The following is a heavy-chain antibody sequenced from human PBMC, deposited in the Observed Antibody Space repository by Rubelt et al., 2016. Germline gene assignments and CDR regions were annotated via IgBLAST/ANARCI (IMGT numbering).Heavy chain of an antibody. Sequence: QVQLQQWGAGLLKPSETLSLTCAVYGGSFSGYYWSWIRQPPGKGLEWIGSIYYSGGTYYNPSLNIRVTISVDTSKNQFSLKLSSVTAADTAVYYCLLYYGSGSQRYFDYWGQGTLVTVSS. V-gene: IGHV4-34*03. CDR2: IYYSGGT. J-gene: IGHJ4*02. CDR1: GGSFSGYY. D-gene: IGHD3-10*01. CDR3: LLYYGSGSQRYFDY.